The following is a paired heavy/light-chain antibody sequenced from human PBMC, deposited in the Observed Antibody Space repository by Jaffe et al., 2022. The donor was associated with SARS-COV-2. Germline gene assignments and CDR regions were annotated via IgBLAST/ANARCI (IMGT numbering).Light chain of an antibody. CDR2: WAS. J-gene: IGKJ1*01. CDR3: QQYYSIRT. CDR1: QSLLYSSNNKNY. V-gene: IGKV4-1*01. Sequence: DIVMTQSPDSLAVSLGERATINCKSSQSLLYSSNNKNYLAWYQQKPGQPPKLLIYWASTRESGVPDRFSGSGSGTDFSLTISSLQAEDVAVYYCQQYYSIRTFGQGTKVEIK.
Heavy chain of an antibody. J-gene: IGHJ4*02. CDR2: IYYSGST. CDR3: AREGEGFGGPQNYHFDY. Sequence: QVQLQESGPGLVKPSQTLSLTCTVSGGSISSGSYYWSWIRQHPGKGLEWIGYIYYSGSTYYNPSLKGRVTISVDTSKNQFSLKLSSVTAADTAVYYCAREGEGFGGPQNYHFDYWGQGTLVTVSS. V-gene: IGHV4-31*03. CDR1: GGSISSGSYY. D-gene: IGHD3-10*01.